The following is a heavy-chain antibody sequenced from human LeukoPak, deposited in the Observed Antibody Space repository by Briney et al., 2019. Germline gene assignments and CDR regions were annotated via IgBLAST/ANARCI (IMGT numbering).Heavy chain of an antibody. V-gene: IGHV3-21*01. CDR2: ISSSSSYI. CDR3: ARVVGATQYYFDY. D-gene: IGHD1-26*01. J-gene: IGHJ4*02. Sequence: GGSLRLSCAASGFTFNSYSMNWVRQALGKGLEWVSSISSSSSYIYYADSVKGRFTISRDNAKNSLYLQMNSLRAEDTAVYYCARVVGATQYYFDYWGQGTLVTVSS. CDR1: GFTFNSYS.